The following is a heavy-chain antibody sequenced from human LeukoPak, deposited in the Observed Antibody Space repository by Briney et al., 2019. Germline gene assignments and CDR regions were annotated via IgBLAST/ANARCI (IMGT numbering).Heavy chain of an antibody. Sequence: SETLSLTCTVSGGSISSSSYYWGWIRQPPGRGLEWIGSIYYSGSTYYNPSLKSRVTISVDTSKNQFSLKLSSVTAADTAVYYCARMFRSSWYINWFDPWGQGTLVTVSS. CDR3: ARMFRSSWYINWFDP. V-gene: IGHV4-39*07. CDR1: GGSISSSSYY. CDR2: IYYSGST. D-gene: IGHD6-13*01. J-gene: IGHJ5*02.